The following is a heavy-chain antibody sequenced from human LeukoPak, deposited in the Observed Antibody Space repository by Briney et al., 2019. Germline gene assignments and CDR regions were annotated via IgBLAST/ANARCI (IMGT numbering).Heavy chain of an antibody. CDR2: TISETDGGTT. D-gene: IGHD3-3*01. Sequence: GGSLRLSCETSGFTFNRAWMSWVRHSPGKGLEWVGRTISETDGGTTDYAAPVKGRFFISRDDSQQTLYLQMNNLKTEDTAVYYCVADNGVRFLEVDYWGLGTLVTVSS. V-gene: IGHV3-15*01. CDR1: GFTFNRAW. CDR3: VADNGVRFLEVDY. J-gene: IGHJ4*02.